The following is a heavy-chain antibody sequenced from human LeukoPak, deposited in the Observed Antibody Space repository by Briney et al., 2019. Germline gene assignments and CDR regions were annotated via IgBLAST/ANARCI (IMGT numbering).Heavy chain of an antibody. CDR3: ARGVYYYDSSGYYYTDY. Sequence: ASVKVSCKASGYTFTSYVINWVRQATGQGLEWMGWMNPNSGNTGYAQKFQGRVTMTRNTSISTAYMELSSLRSEDTAVYYCARGVYYYDSSGYYYTDYWGQGTLVTVSS. CDR1: GYTFTSYV. CDR2: MNPNSGNT. V-gene: IGHV1-8*01. J-gene: IGHJ4*02. D-gene: IGHD3-22*01.